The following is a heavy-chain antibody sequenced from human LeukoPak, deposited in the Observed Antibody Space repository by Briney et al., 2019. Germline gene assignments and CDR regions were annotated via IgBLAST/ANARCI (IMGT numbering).Heavy chain of an antibody. CDR3: ARDRVPAAITFDP. CDR2: IYYSGST. Sequence: PSETLSLTCTVSGGSISSYYWSWLRQPPGKGLEWIGYIYYSGSTNFNPSLKSRVTISVDTSKNQFSLKLSSVTAADTAVYYCARDRVPAAITFDPWGQGTLVTVSS. CDR1: GGSISSYY. J-gene: IGHJ5*02. D-gene: IGHD2-2*01. V-gene: IGHV4-59*01.